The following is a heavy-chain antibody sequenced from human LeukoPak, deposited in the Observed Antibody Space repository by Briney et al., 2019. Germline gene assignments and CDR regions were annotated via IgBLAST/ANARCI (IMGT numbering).Heavy chain of an antibody. V-gene: IGHV1-2*02. J-gene: IGHJ4*02. Sequence: ASVKVSCKASGYTFTGYYMHWVRHAPGQGLEWMGWINPNSGGTNYAQKFQGRVTMTRDTSTSTAYMELSRLRSDDTAVYYCARRHSVGAANDYWGQGTLVTVSS. CDR2: INPNSGGT. D-gene: IGHD1-26*01. CDR1: GYTFTGYY. CDR3: ARRHSVGAANDY.